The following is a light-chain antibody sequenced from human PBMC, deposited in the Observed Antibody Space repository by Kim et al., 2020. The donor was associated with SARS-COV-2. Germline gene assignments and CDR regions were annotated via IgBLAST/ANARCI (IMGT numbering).Light chain of an antibody. CDR1: QSNRNY. CDR3: QKYNSAPRT. Sequence: ASIGDRVTMTCRESQSNRNYLAWYQQKPGKVPKLLIYAASTLQSGVPSRFSGSGSGTDFTLTISSLQPEDVATYYCQKYNSAPRTFGQGTKVDIK. J-gene: IGKJ1*01. CDR2: AAS. V-gene: IGKV1-27*01.